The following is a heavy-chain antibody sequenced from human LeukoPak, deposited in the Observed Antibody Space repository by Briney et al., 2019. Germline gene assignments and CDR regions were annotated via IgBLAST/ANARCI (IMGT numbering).Heavy chain of an antibody. V-gene: IGHV4-39*01. CDR2: IFNSGTT. CDR1: GVSIISSTYV. D-gene: IGHD1-26*01. CDR3: ARHGSYYFWFDP. Sequence: SETLPLTCSVSGVSIISSTYVWGWIRQPPGKGLEWIVSIFNSGTTYYNPSLKSRVTISVDTSKNQSSLKLNSLTAADTAVYYCARHGSYYFWFDPWGQGTLVTVSS. J-gene: IGHJ5*02.